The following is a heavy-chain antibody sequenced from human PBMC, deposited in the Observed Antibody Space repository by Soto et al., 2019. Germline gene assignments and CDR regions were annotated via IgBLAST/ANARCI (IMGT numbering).Heavy chain of an antibody. Sequence: GASVKVSCKTSGYIFTDYKLHWVRQAPGQGLEWMGWVDPNGGGSNSAQKFQGSVTMTWDTSITTAYLDLTRLTTNDTATYFCATWVDYGDFEGFDPWGQGIQVTVSS. D-gene: IGHD4-17*01. J-gene: IGHJ5*02. V-gene: IGHV1-2*04. CDR2: VDPNGGGS. CDR3: ATWVDYGDFEGFDP. CDR1: GYIFTDYK.